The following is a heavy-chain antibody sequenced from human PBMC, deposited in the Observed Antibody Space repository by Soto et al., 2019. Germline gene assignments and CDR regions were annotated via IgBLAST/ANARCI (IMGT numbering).Heavy chain of an antibody. J-gene: IGHJ5*02. CDR2: IYSSGDT. Sequence: EVQLVESGGGLVQPGGSLRLSCTASGFSVSDNYMSWVRQAPGKGLEWISVIYSSGDTYYADSVKGRLTISRDNSRNKLYLQINDLRVEDTAIYYCARHPGYGRGVSSDPWGQGIPVTVSS. CDR3: ARHPGYGRGVSSDP. D-gene: IGHD2-8*01. CDR1: GFSVSDNY. V-gene: IGHV3-66*04.